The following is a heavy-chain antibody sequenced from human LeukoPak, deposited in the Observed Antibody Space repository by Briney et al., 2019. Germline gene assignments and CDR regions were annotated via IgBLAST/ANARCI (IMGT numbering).Heavy chain of an antibody. D-gene: IGHD3-10*01. V-gene: IGHV4-38-2*02. Sequence: PSETLSLTCNVSGYSISSGYYWAWIRQSPGKGLEWIGSIYHSGSTYYNPSLKSRVTMSVDTSKNQFSLKLSSVTAADTAVYYCARDSGTTGEVKFDPWGQGTLVTVSS. CDR2: IYHSGST. CDR1: GYSISSGYY. CDR3: ARDSGTTGEVKFDP. J-gene: IGHJ5*02.